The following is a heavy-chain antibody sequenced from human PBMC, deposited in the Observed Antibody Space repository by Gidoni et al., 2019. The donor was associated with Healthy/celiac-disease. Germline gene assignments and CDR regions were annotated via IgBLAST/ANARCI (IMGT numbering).Heavy chain of an antibody. Sequence: QVQLQESGPGLVKPSQTLSLTCTVSGGSISSGGYYWRWIRQHPGKGLEWIGYIYYSGSTYSNPSLKSRVTISVDTSKNQFSLKLSSVTAADTAVYYCAREARYGSGSYFNWFDPWGQGTLVTVSS. CDR2: IYYSGST. CDR1: GGSISSGGYY. V-gene: IGHV4-31*03. CDR3: AREARYGSGSYFNWFDP. J-gene: IGHJ5*02. D-gene: IGHD3-10*01.